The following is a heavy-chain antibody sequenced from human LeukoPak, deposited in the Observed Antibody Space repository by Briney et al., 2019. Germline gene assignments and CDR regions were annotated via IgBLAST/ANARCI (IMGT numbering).Heavy chain of an antibody. D-gene: IGHD6-6*01. J-gene: IGHJ5*02. CDR3: ARGGSSSSAWFDP. CDR1: GFTFSTYW. V-gene: IGHV3-7*01. Sequence: GGSLRLSCAASGFTFSTYWMSWVRQAPGRGLEWVANIKQDGSEKYYVDSVKGRFTISRDNAKNSLYLQMNRLRAEDTAVYYCARGGSSSSAWFDPWGQGTLVTVSS. CDR2: IKQDGSEK.